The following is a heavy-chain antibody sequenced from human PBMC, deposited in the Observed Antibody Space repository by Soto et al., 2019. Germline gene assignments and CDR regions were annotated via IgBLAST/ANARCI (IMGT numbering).Heavy chain of an antibody. Sequence: SETLSLTCTVSGASVSSGSYYWSWVRQPPGKGLEWIGYIYYSGSTNYNPSLKRRVTIPVGTSKNQFSLKLSSVTAADTAVYYCASRKRDDFWSGYYGIDYWGQGTLVTVSS. V-gene: IGHV4-61*01. D-gene: IGHD3-3*01. J-gene: IGHJ4*02. CDR2: IYYSGST. CDR3: ASRKRDDFWSGYYGIDY. CDR1: GASVSSGSYY.